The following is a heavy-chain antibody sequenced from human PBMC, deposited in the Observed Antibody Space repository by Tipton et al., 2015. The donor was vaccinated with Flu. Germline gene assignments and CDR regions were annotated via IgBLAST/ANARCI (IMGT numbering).Heavy chain of an antibody. Sequence: SLRLSCAASGFTVSSNYMSWVRQAPGKGLEWVSVIYSGGGTSYPDSVKGRFTISRDKSKSTLYLQMNSLRAEDTAVYYCARKSDTRLAGDYWGQGTLVTVSS. CDR2: IYSGGGT. V-gene: IGHV3-53*01. CDR3: ARKSDTRLAGDY. J-gene: IGHJ4*02. CDR1: GFTVSSNY.